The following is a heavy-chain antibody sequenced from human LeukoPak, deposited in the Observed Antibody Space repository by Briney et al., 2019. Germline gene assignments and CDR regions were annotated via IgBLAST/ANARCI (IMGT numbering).Heavy chain of an antibody. Sequence: PGGSLRLSCVASGFTFSSYTIHWVRQAPGKGLEWVSHISSGSDNIYYADSVKGRFTISRDNSKNTLSLQINSLRAEDSAVYYCAKDLGTLTSGTYYYYFDYWGQGTLVTVSS. D-gene: IGHD3-10*01. V-gene: IGHV3-48*01. J-gene: IGHJ4*02. CDR2: ISSGSDNI. CDR3: AKDLGTLTSGTYYYYFDY. CDR1: GFTFSSYT.